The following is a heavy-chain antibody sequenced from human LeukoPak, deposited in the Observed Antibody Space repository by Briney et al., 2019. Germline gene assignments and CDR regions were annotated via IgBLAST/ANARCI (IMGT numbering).Heavy chain of an antibody. Sequence: GGSLRLSCAASGFTFSSYAMSWVRQAPGKGLEWVSAISGSGGSTYYAGSVKGRFTISRDNSKNTLYLQMNSLRAEDTAVYYCAKEGLTGSSWQENFDYWGQGTLVTVSS. CDR3: AKEGLTGSSWQENFDY. V-gene: IGHV3-23*01. CDR1: GFTFSSYA. J-gene: IGHJ4*02. CDR2: ISGSGGST. D-gene: IGHD6-13*01.